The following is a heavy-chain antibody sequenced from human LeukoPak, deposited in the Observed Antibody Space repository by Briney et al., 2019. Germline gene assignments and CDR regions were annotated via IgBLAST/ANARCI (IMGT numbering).Heavy chain of an antibody. V-gene: IGHV3-30*02. CDR3: AKNPKMDYYYYYMDF. CDR2: IRDDGNNK. CDR1: GFTFSNYG. Sequence: GGSLRLSCTASGFTFSNYGMHWVRQAPGKGREWVAFIRDDGNNKYYVNSVKGRFTISRDNSKNTLYLQMNSLRIEDTAVYYCAKNPKMDYYYYYMDFWGNGTTVTVSS. J-gene: IGHJ6*03. D-gene: IGHD2-8*01.